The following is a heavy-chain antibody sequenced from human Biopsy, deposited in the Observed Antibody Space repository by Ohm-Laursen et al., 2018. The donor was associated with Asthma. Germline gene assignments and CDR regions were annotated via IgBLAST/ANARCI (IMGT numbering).Heavy chain of an antibody. CDR3: ARITNDRIAAAGRYYYYGMDV. D-gene: IGHD6-13*01. CDR1: GGSFSGYY. Sequence: DTLSLTCAAYGGSFSGYYWSWIRQPPGKGLEWIGEINHSGSTNYNPSLKSRVTISVDTSKNQFSLKLSSVTAADTAVYYCARITNDRIAAAGRYYYYGMDVWGQGTTVTVSS. CDR2: INHSGST. J-gene: IGHJ6*02. V-gene: IGHV4-34*01.